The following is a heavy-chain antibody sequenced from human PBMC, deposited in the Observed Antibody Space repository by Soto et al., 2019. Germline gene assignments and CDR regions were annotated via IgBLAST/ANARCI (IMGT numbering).Heavy chain of an antibody. CDR2: IGTAGDT. CDR1: GFTFDDYA. CDR3: ARDRAVAGTYYGMDV. D-gene: IGHD6-19*01. V-gene: IGHV3-13*01. Sequence: PGGSLRLSCAASGFTFDDYAMHWVRQATGKGLEWVSAIGTAGDTYYPGSVKGRFTISRENAKNSLYLQMNSLRAGDTAVYYCARDRAVAGTYYGMDVWGQGTTVTVSS. J-gene: IGHJ6*02.